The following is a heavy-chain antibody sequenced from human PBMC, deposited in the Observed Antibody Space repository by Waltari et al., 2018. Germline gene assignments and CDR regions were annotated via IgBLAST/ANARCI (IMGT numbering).Heavy chain of an antibody. D-gene: IGHD2-21*02. CDR1: GYSISSSNW. CDR3: ARGFVVVTAIPNVYYYYYGMDV. Sequence: QVQLQESGPGLVKPSQTLSLTCAVSGYSISSSNWWGWIRQPQGKGLEWIGEIKHSGSTNYNPSLKSRVTISVDTSKNQFSLKLSSVTAADTAVYYCARGFVVVTAIPNVYYYYYGMDVWGQGTTVTVSS. V-gene: IGHV4-28*02. CDR2: IKHSGST. J-gene: IGHJ6*02.